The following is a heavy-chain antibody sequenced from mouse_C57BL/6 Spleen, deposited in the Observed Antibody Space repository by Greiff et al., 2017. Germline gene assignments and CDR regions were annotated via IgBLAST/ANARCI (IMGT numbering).Heavy chain of an antibody. D-gene: IGHD5-1*01. CDR1: GFTFSSYG. Sequence: EVQLQESGGDLVKPGGSLKLSCAASGFTFSSYGMSWVRQTPDKRLEWVATISSGGSYTYYPASVKGRLTISRDNAKNTLYLQMRSLKSEDTAMYYWARQKSNYHDYWGQGTTLIVSA. V-gene: IGHV5-6*01. CDR2: ISSGGSYT. CDR3: ARQKSNYHDY. J-gene: IGHJ2*01.